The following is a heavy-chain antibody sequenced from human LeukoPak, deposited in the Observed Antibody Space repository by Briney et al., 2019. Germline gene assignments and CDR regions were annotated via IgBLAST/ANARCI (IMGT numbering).Heavy chain of an antibody. CDR2: ITSSGSTI. Sequence: PGGSLRLSCAASGFTFSDYYMSWIRQAPGKGLEWVSYITSSGSTIYYADSVKGRFTISRDNAKNSLYLQMNSLRAEDTAVYYCARELFPTMVTDNYFDYWGQGTLVTVSS. CDR1: GFTFSDYY. D-gene: IGHD4-23*01. V-gene: IGHV3-11*01. J-gene: IGHJ4*02. CDR3: ARELFPTMVTDNYFDY.